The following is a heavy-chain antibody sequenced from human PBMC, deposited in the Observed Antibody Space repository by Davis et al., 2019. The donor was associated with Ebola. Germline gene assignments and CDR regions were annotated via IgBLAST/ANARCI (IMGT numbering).Heavy chain of an antibody. J-gene: IGHJ5*02. V-gene: IGHV1-69*13. Sequence: SVKVSCKASGGTLSRYTISWVRQAPGQGLEWMGGIIPIIGTANNAQKFQGRVTITAHDSTRTVYMELTSLRSEDTAVYYCARVKTGYYYDSSDSPSWFDPWGQGTLVTVSS. CDR3: ARVKTGYYYDSSDSPSWFDP. CDR2: IIPIIGTA. CDR1: GGTLSRYT. D-gene: IGHD3-22*01.